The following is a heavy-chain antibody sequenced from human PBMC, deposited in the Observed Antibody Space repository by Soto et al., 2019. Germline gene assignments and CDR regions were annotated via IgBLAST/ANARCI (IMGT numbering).Heavy chain of an antibody. J-gene: IGHJ4*02. CDR2: IYYSGST. CDR3: ASSISGWQRGYYFDY. CDR1: GGSISSYY. V-gene: IGHV4-59*01. Sequence: SETLSLTCTVSGGSISSYYWSWIRQPPGKGLEWIGYIYYSGSTNYNPSLKSRVTISVDTSKNQFSLKLSSVTAADTAVYYCASSISGWQRGYYFDYWGQGTLVTVSS. D-gene: IGHD6-19*01.